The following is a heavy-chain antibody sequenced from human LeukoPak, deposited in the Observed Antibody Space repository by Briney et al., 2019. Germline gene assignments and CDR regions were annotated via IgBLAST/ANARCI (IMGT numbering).Heavy chain of an antibody. J-gene: IGHJ4*02. Sequence: GGSLRLSCAASGFTFSSYGMHWVRQAPGKGLEWVAFIRYDGSDKYYADSVKGRFTISRDNSNNTLYLQMNSLRAEDTAVYYCARDLTTVTSQGDYWGQGTLVTVSS. CDR2: IRYDGSDK. CDR1: GFTFSSYG. CDR3: ARDLTTVTSQGDY. V-gene: IGHV3-30*02. D-gene: IGHD4-17*01.